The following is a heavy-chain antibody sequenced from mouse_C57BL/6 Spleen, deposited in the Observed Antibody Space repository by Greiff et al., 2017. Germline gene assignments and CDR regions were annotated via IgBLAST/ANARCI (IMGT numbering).Heavy chain of an antibody. CDR3: ARGRDYDPFAY. D-gene: IGHD2-4*01. J-gene: IGHJ3*01. CDR1: GYSFTNYN. Sequence: VQLKESGPELVKPGASVKISCKASGYSFTNYNMNWVKQSTGKSLEWIGVINPNYGTTSYTQKFKGKATLTVDQSSSTAYMQLNSLTSEDSAVYYCARGRDYDPFAYWGQGTLVTVSA. V-gene: IGHV1-39*01. CDR2: INPNYGTT.